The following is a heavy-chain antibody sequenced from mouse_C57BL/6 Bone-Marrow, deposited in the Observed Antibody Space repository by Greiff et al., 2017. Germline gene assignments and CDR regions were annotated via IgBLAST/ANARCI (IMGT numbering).Heavy chain of an antibody. V-gene: IGHV1-76*01. CDR2: IYPGSGNT. J-gene: IGHJ4*01. CDR1: GYTFTDYY. Sequence: QVQLQQSGAELVRPGASVTLSCKASGYTFTDYYINWVKQRPGQGLEWIARIYPGSGNTYYNEKFKGKATLTAEKSSSTAYMKLSSLTSEDSAVYFCARGNYSKCDAMDYWGQGTSVTVSS. CDR3: ARGNYSKCDAMDY. D-gene: IGHD2-5*01.